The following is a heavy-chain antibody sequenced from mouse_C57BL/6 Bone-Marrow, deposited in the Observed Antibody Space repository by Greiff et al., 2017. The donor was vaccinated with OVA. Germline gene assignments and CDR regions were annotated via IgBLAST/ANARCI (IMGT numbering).Heavy chain of an antibody. CDR1: GFTFSSYA. CDR2: ISSGGDYI. CDR3: TRDDYDGFAY. D-gene: IGHD2-4*01. V-gene: IGHV5-9-1*02. Sequence: EVHLVESGEGLVKPGGSLKLSCAASGFTFSSYAMSWVRQTPEKRLEWVAYISSGGDYIYYADTVTGRFPISRDNARNTLYLQMSSLKSEDTAMYYCTRDDYDGFAYWGQGTLVTVSA. J-gene: IGHJ3*01.